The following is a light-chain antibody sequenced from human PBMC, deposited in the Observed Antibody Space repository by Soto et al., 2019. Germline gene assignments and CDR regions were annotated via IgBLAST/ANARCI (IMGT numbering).Light chain of an antibody. Sequence: DIQLTQSPSSVSASVGDRVTITCRASQGISSWLAWYQQKLGKAPNLLIYDASTLQSGVPSRFSGSGSGTDFTLTISSLQPEDFATYFCQQYEALPPTFGGGTRVEIK. V-gene: IGKV1D-12*01. CDR3: QQYEALPPT. CDR1: QGISSW. J-gene: IGKJ4*01. CDR2: DAS.